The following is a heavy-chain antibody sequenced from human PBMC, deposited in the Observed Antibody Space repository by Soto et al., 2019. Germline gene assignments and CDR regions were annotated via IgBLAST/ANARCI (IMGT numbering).Heavy chain of an antibody. Sequence: PSETLSLTCAVYGGSFSGYYWSWIRQPPGKGLEWIGEINHSGSTNYNPSLKSRVTISVDTSKNQFSLKLSSVTAADTAVYYCASGAAGTYLDYWGQGTLVT. CDR3: ASGAAGTYLDY. V-gene: IGHV4-34*01. CDR2: INHSGST. D-gene: IGHD6-13*01. J-gene: IGHJ4*02. CDR1: GGSFSGYY.